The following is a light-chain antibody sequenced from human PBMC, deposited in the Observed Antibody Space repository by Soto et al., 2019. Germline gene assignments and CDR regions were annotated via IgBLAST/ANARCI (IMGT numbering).Light chain of an antibody. V-gene: IGLV2-14*01. CDR3: SSYTTSNTLV. J-gene: IGLJ2*01. CDR2: EVS. CDR1: SSDVGNYNY. Sequence: QSALTQFASVSGSPGQSITFPCTGTSSDVGNYNYVSWYQQHPGKAPKLMIYEVSNRPSGVSHRFSGSKSGNTASLTISGLQAEDEADYYCSSYTTSNTLVFGGGTKLTVL.